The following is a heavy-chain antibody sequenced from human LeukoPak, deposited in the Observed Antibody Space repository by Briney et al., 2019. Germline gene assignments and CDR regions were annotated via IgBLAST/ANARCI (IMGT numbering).Heavy chain of an antibody. D-gene: IGHD6-13*01. J-gene: IGHJ4*02. CDR3: AAAGGYSSMDFDY. Sequence: PGGSLRLSCAASGFTFSDYYMSWIRQAPGKGLEWVAVISYDGSNKYYADSVKGRFTISRDNSKNTLYLQMNSLRAEDAAVYYCAAAGGYSSMDFDYWGQGTLVTVSS. CDR2: ISYDGSNK. V-gene: IGHV3-30-3*01. CDR1: GFTFSDYY.